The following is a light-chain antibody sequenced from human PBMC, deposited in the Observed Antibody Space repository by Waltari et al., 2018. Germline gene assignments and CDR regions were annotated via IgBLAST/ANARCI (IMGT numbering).Light chain of an antibody. J-gene: IGLJ3*02. CDR2: DVS. CDR3: CSYAGTYTSWV. CDR1: SSDVGNYDY. V-gene: IGLV2-11*01. Sequence: QSALTQPRSVSGSPGPPVTLSCTVTSSDVGNYDYVSWYQQHPGKAPKLMIYDVSKRPSGVPDRFSGSKSGNTASLTVSGLQAEDEADYYCCSYAGTYTSWVFGGGTKLTVL.